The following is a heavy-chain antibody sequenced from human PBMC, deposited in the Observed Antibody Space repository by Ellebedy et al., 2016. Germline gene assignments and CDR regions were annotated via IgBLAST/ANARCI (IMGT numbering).Heavy chain of an antibody. J-gene: IGHJ4*02. Sequence: GESQKISCAASGFTFSNYWMGWVRQAPGQGLEWVANIKNDESEKYFVDSVKGRFIISRDNAKNSVYLQMSSLRAEDTAVYYCARYGLSGTFDYWGQGTPVTVSS. CDR1: GFTFSNYW. CDR3: ARYGLSGTFDY. D-gene: IGHD3-10*01. CDR2: IKNDESEK. V-gene: IGHV3-7*03.